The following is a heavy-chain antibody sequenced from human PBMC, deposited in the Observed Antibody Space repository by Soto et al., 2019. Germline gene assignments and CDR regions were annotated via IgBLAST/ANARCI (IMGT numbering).Heavy chain of an antibody. CDR3: AVHGDHDAFYM. Sequence: EVQVVESGGGIVQPGGSLRLSCAGSGFTFSHYWMHWVRQAPGEGLVWISRINGDGSSTSYGDSVKGRFTISRDNAKNTLYLRRNTLRPEDTAVYYCAVHGDHDAFYMWCQGTMVTVSS. D-gene: IGHD4-17*01. J-gene: IGHJ3*02. CDR1: GFTFSHYW. V-gene: IGHV3-74*01. CDR2: INGDGSST.